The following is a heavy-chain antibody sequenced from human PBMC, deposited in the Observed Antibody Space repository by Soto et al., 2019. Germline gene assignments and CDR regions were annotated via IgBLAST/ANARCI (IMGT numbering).Heavy chain of an antibody. Sequence: EVQLSDSGGGLVQPGGSLRLSCEASGLKFSHYAMTWVRQAPGRGPEWVSTVSGIGDETFYADSVRGRFTISRDNSKDTAYLVMNSLLGEDTGVYYCAKGGHLSLFEYWGQGTRVTVSS. CDR3: AKGGHLSLFEY. CDR1: GLKFSHYA. CDR2: VSGIGDET. V-gene: IGHV3-23*01. J-gene: IGHJ4*02.